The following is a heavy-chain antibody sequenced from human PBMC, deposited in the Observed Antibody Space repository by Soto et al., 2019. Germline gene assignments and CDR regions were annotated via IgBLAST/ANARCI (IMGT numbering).Heavy chain of an antibody. CDR3: ARDRGPSSGYYPYWFDH. D-gene: IGHD3-22*01. CDR1: GGTFSSYA. CDR2: IIPIFGTT. V-gene: IGHV1-69*12. Sequence: QVQLVQSGAEVKKPGSSVKVSCKASGGTFSSYAITWVRQAPGQGLEWMGGIIPIFGTTNYAQKFQGRVTITGDESMSTAYMKLSSLRSEDTAVYYCARDRGPSSGYYPYWFDHWGQGTLVTVSS. J-gene: IGHJ5*02.